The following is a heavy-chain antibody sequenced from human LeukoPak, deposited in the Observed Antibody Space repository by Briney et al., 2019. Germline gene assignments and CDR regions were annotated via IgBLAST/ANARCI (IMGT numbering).Heavy chain of an antibody. CDR3: ARHSSYGGNSNYFDY. V-gene: IGHV4-30-4*08. Sequence: SETLSLTCTVSGGSISSGSYHWGWFRQSPGKGLEWIGYIYYSGSIYYNPSLKSRVSISVGTSRNQFSLRLSSVTAADTAVYYCARHSSYGGNSNYFDYWGQGTLVTVSS. D-gene: IGHD4-23*01. CDR1: GGSISSGSYH. CDR2: IYYSGSI. J-gene: IGHJ4*02.